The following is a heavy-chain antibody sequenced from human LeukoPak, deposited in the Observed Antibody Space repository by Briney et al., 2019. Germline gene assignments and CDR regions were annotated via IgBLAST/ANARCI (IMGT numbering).Heavy chain of an antibody. D-gene: IGHD6-19*01. CDR3: ARVFKGSGWYGEIDY. J-gene: IGHJ4*02. CDR1: GYTFTGYY. Sequence: ASVEVSCKASGYTFTGYYMHWVRQAPGQGLEWMGRINPNSGGTNYAQKFQGRVTMTRDTSISTAHMELSRLRSDDTAVYYCARVFKGSGWYGEIDYWGQGTLVTVSS. CDR2: INPNSGGT. V-gene: IGHV1-2*06.